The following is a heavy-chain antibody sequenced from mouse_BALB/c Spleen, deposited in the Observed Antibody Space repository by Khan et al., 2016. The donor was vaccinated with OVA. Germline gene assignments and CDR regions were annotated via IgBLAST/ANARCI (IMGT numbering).Heavy chain of an antibody. Sequence: VELVESGPGLVAPSQSLSITCTVSGFSLTGYGVNWGRQPPGKGLEWLGMIWGDGSTDYNSALKSRLSISKDNSKSQVFLKMNSLHTDDTARYYCAREIYYDYAYYYAMDYWGQGTSVTVSS. CDR1: GFSLTGYG. J-gene: IGHJ4*01. V-gene: IGHV2-6-7*01. D-gene: IGHD2-4*01. CDR2: IWGDGST. CDR3: AREIYYDYAYYYAMDY.